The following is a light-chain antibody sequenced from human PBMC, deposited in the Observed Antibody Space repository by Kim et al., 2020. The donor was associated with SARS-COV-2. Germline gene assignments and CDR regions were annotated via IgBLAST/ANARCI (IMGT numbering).Light chain of an antibody. V-gene: IGKV1-5*03. Sequence: GDRVTISCRASQNIHIWLAWFQQKPGKAPRVLMYKASTLESGVPSRFSGSGSGTEFTLTINSLQPDDSATYYCQQYDVHPETFGQGTKVDIK. J-gene: IGKJ1*01. CDR2: KAS. CDR3: QQYDVHPET. CDR1: QNIHIW.